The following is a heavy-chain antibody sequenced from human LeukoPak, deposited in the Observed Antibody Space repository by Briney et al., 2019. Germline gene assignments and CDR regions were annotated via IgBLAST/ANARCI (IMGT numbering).Heavy chain of an antibody. CDR1: GYTFTGYY. D-gene: IGHD2-15*01. V-gene: IGHV1-2*02. J-gene: IGHJ6*03. CDR2: INPSSGGT. Sequence: GASVKVSCKPSGYTFTGYYIQWARQAPGQGLEWIWWINPSSGGTNYAPKFQGRVTMTRDTSISTAYMDLSRLRSDDTAVYYCARGVVAATFYYYMDVWGKGTTVTVSS. CDR3: ARGVVAATFYYYMDV.